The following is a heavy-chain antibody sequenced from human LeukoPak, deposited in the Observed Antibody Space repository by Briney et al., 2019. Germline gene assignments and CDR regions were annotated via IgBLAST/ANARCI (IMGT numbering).Heavy chain of an antibody. CDR1: GGSFSGYY. Sequence: SETLSLTCAVYGGSFSGYYWSWIRQPPGKGLEWIGEINHSGSTNYNPSLKSRVTISVDTSKNQFSLKLSSVTAADTAVYYCARGRQLVRRTYYYMDVWGKGTTVTVSS. CDR2: INHSGST. J-gene: IGHJ6*03. D-gene: IGHD6-13*01. CDR3: ARGRQLVRRTYYYMDV. V-gene: IGHV4-34*01.